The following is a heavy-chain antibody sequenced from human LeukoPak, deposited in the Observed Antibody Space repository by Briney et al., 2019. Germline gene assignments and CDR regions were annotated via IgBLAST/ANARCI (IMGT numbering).Heavy chain of an antibody. CDR2: IYHSGST. CDR1: GCSISSGYY. D-gene: IGHD6-19*01. Sequence: SETLSLTCAASGCSISSGYYWGWIRQPPGKGLEWIGSIYHSGSTYYNPSLKSRVTISVDTSKNQFSLKLSSVTAADTAVYYCARRYGSGWPTFDYWGQGTPVTVSS. V-gene: IGHV4-38-2*01. J-gene: IGHJ4*02. CDR3: ARRYGSGWPTFDY.